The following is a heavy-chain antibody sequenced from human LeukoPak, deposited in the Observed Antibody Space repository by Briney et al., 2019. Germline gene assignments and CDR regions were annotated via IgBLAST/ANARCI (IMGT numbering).Heavy chain of an antibody. CDR3: ARVLVYRGFDY. V-gene: IGHV4-38-2*02. CDR2: IYHSGST. Sequence: SETLSLTCTVSGYSISSGYYWGWIRQPPGKGLEWIGSIYHSGSTNYNPSLKSRVTISVDTSKNQFSLKLSSVTAADTAVYYCARVLVYRGFDYWGQGTLVTVSS. J-gene: IGHJ4*02. CDR1: GYSISSGYY. D-gene: IGHD3-16*01.